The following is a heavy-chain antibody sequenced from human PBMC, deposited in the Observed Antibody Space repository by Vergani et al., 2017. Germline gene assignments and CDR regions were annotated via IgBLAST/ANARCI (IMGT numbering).Heavy chain of an antibody. Sequence: QVQLQESGPGLVKPSQTLSLTCTVSGGSISSGDYYWSWIRQPPGKGLEWIGYIYYRGSTYYNPSLKSRVTISVDTSKNQFSLKLSSVTAADTAVYYCARDERRPCSKRWARFDYWGLGSPVTVSS. J-gene: IGHJ4*02. D-gene: IGHD6-13*01. V-gene: IGHV4-30-4*01. CDR1: GGSISSGDYY. CDR3: ARDERRPCSKRWARFDY. CDR2: IYYRGST.